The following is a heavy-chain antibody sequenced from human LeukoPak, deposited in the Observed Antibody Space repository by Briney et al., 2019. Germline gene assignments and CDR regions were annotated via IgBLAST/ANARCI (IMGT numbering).Heavy chain of an antibody. D-gene: IGHD7-27*01. CDR1: GGSISSGGYY. CDR3: ARDRLSLGAFDI. V-gene: IGHV4-30-2*01. CDR2: IYHSGST. Sequence: AQTLSLTCTVSGGSISSGGYYWSWLPQPPGMGLVWIGYIYHSGSTYYNPSLKSRVTISLDTSKNQFSLRLSSLTAADTAVYYCARDRLSLGAFDIWGQGTMVTVSS. J-gene: IGHJ3*02.